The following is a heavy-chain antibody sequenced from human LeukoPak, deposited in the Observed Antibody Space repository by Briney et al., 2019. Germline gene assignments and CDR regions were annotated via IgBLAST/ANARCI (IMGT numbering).Heavy chain of an antibody. CDR3: ARLRYFDWLIDY. D-gene: IGHD3-9*01. V-gene: IGHV4-34*01. CDR2: INHSGST. Sequence: PSETLSLTCAVYGGSFSGYYWSWIRQPPGKGLEWIGEINHSGSTNYNPSLKSRVTISVDTSKNQFSLKLSSVTAADTAVYYCARLRYFDWLIDYWGQGTLVTVSS. J-gene: IGHJ4*02. CDR1: GGSFSGYY.